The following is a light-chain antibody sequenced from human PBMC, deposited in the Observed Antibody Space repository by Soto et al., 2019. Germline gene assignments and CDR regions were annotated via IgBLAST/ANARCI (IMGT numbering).Light chain of an antibody. CDR1: QTISSW. V-gene: IGKV1-5*03. J-gene: IGKJ5*01. Sequence: DIQMTQSPSTLSGSVGDRVTITCRASQTISSWLAWYQQKPGKAPKFLIYKASILESGVPSRFSGGGSGTEFTLTISSLEPEDFGTYYCQQSYKMPSFGQGTRLEIK. CDR3: QQSYKMPS. CDR2: KAS.